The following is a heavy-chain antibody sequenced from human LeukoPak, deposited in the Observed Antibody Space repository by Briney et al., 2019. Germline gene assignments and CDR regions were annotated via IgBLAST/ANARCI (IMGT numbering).Heavy chain of an antibody. CDR2: IYSGGST. CDR3: ASSKDGYLDY. CDR1: GFTVSSNY. D-gene: IGHD5-24*01. V-gene: IGHV3-53*04. J-gene: IGHJ4*02. Sequence: PGGSLRLSCAASGFTVSSNYMSWVRQAPGKGLEWVSVIYSGGSTYYADSVKGRLTISRHNSKNTLYLQMNSLRAEDTAVYYCASSKDGYLDYWGQGTLVTVSS.